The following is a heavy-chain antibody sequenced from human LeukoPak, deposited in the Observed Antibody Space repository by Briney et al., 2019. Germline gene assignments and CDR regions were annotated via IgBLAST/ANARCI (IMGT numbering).Heavy chain of an antibody. CDR3: ARGDLLKGGAFDI. Sequence: GGSLRLSCAASGFTFSSYNMNWVRQAPGKGLEWVSEISSSSSTAIYYADSVKGRFTISRDNAKNSLYLQMDSLRAEDTAVYSCARGDLLKGGAFDIWGQGTMVTVSS. CDR1: GFTFSSYN. CDR2: ISSSSSTAI. V-gene: IGHV3-48*04. J-gene: IGHJ3*02. D-gene: IGHD2/OR15-2a*01.